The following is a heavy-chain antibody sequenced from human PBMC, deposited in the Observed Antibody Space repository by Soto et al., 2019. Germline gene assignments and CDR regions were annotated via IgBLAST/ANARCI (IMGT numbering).Heavy chain of an antibody. J-gene: IGHJ3*01. CDR2: IKQDGSEK. CDR3: ARGDYHDNSGPFSEDFDV. Sequence: EVQLVESGGGLVQPGGSLRLSCAASGFTFSTYWMSWVRQAPGKGLEWVANIKQDGSEKWYVDSVKGRFTISRDNAKKSLFLHMNSLRVEDTAVYYCARGDYHDNSGPFSEDFDVWGQGTMVTVSS. D-gene: IGHD3-22*01. CDR1: GFTFSTYW. V-gene: IGHV3-7*04.